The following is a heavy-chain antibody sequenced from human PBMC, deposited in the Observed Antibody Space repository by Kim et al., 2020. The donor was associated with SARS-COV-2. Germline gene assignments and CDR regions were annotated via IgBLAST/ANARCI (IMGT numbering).Heavy chain of an antibody. CDR2: ISYDGSNK. J-gene: IGHJ5*02. CDR3: AREVLTYYYGGPGWGSRPYNWFDP. V-gene: IGHV3-30*04. CDR1: GFTFSSYA. D-gene: IGHD3-10*01. Sequence: GGSLRLSCAASGFTFSSYAMHWVRQAPAKGLEWVAVISYDGSNKYYADSVKGRFTISRDNSKNTLYLQMNSLRAEDTAVYYCAREVLTYYYGGPGWGSRPYNWFDPWGQGTLVTVSS.